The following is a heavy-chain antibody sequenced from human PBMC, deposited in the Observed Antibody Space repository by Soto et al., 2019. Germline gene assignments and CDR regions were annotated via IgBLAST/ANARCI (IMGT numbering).Heavy chain of an antibody. D-gene: IGHD3-10*01. Sequence: RSLRLSCQVSGFTFGSYAMSWVRQAPGKGLEWVALVQSNHVTYYADSVRGRFTVSRDNSKNTLYLQMDSLRVEDTALYYCAKWLRGGSYYCDFWGQGAMVTASS. J-gene: IGHJ4*02. CDR3: AKWLRGGSYYCDF. V-gene: IGHV3-23*01. CDR2: VQSNHVT. CDR1: GFTFGSYA.